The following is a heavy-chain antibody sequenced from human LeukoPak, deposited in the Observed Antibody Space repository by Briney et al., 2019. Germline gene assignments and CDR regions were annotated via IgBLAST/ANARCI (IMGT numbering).Heavy chain of an antibody. V-gene: IGHV4-4*07. Sequence: PSETLPLTCTVSGGSISTYSWTWVRQSPGKGLEWIGSVVTTTTNYSPALRSRVAISVHTSKNQFSLRLESVTTADTAVYYCARDTTVASGMQFWGQGALVTVSS. CDR2: VVTTTT. D-gene: IGHD6-19*01. CDR3: ARDTTVASGMQF. CDR1: GGSISTYS. J-gene: IGHJ4*02.